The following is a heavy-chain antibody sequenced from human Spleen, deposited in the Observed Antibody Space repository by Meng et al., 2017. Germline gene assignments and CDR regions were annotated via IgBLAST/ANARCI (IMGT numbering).Heavy chain of an antibody. D-gene: IGHD6-19*01. Sequence: SETLSLTCTVSGGSISSYYWSWIRQPPGKGLEWIGYIYYSGSTNYNPSLKSPVTISVDTSKNQFSLKLSSVTAADTAVYYCARVSTGYSSGWYDYWGQGTLVTVSS. J-gene: IGHJ4*02. V-gene: IGHV4-59*01. CDR2: IYYSGST. CDR3: ARVSTGYSSGWYDY. CDR1: GGSISSYY.